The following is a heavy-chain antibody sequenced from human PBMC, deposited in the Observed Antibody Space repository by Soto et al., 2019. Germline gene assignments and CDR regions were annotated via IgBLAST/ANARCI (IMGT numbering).Heavy chain of an antibody. D-gene: IGHD1-7*01. J-gene: IGHJ4*02. CDR3: ARDGIGGTDFRGLLDY. CDR2: IWHDGSEI. CDR1: GPIFNGYG. Sequence: GGSLRLSCVVPGPIFNGYGMHWVRQAPGKGLEWVAVIWHDGSEIYYADSVKGRFTISRDNSKNTLYLQMNSLRVEDTAVYYCARDGIGGTDFRGLLDYWGQGTLVTVSS. V-gene: IGHV3-33*01.